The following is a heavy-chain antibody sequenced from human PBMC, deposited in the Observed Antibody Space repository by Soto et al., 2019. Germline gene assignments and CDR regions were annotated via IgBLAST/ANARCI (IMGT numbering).Heavy chain of an antibody. CDR2: IYYSGST. V-gene: IGHV4-31*03. J-gene: IGHJ4*02. CDR1: GGSISSGGYY. Sequence: SETLSLTCTVSGGSISSGGYYWSWIRQHPGKGLEWIGYIYYSGSTYYDPSLKSRVTISVDTSKNQFSLKLSSVTAADTAVYYCARVVNNWNYIDYWGQGTLLTVSS. D-gene: IGHD1-20*01. CDR3: ARVVNNWNYIDY.